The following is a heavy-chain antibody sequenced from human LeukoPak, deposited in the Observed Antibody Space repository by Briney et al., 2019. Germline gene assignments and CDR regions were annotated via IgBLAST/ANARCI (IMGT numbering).Heavy chain of an antibody. V-gene: IGHV3-74*01. CDR3: ASPPHLRG. Sequence: GSLRLSCAASGFTFSIYWMQWVRQAPGKRLVWVSRIESDGSSTSYADSVKGRFTISRDNAKNTLYLQMNSLGAEDTAMYYCASPPHLRGWGQGTLVTVSS. CDR1: GFTFSIYW. J-gene: IGHJ4*02. CDR2: IESDGSST.